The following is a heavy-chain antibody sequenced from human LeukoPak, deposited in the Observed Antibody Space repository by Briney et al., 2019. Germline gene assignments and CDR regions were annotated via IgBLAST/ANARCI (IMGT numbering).Heavy chain of an antibody. CDR3: ARSSSGWHDY. V-gene: IGHV3-30*14. CDR1: GFTFSSYA. J-gene: IGHJ4*02. D-gene: IGHD6-19*01. Sequence: GGSLRLSCAASGFTFSSYAMHWVRQAPGKGLEWVAVISYDGSNKYYADSVKGRFTISRDNSKNTLFLRMNSLRADDTAVYYCARSSSGWHDYWGQGTLVNVSS. CDR2: ISYDGSNK.